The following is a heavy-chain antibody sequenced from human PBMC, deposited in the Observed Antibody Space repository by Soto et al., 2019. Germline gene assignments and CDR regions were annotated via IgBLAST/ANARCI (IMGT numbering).Heavy chain of an antibody. V-gene: IGHV4-34*01. CDR3: ARVDYDILTGSIPDGMDV. CDR2: INHSGST. J-gene: IGHJ6*02. CDR1: GGSFSGYY. D-gene: IGHD3-9*01. Sequence: QVQLQQWGAGLLKPSETLSLTCAVYGGSFSGYYWSWIRQPPGKGLEWIGEINHSGSTNYNPSIKSRVTISVDTSKNQFSLKLSSVTAADTAVYYCARVDYDILTGSIPDGMDVWGQGTTVTVSS.